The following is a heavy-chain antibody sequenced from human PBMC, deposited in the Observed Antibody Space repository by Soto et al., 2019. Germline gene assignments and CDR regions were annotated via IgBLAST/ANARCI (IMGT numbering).Heavy chain of an antibody. CDR3: ARDPFWEWELFDY. CDR2: ISYDGGNK. V-gene: IGHV3-30-3*01. D-gene: IGHD1-26*01. Sequence: QVQLVESGGGVVQPGRSLRLSCAASGFTFSSYAMHWVRQAPGKGLEWVAVISYDGGNKYYADSVKGRFTISRDNSKNTLYLQMNSLRAEDTAVYYCARDPFWEWELFDYWGQGTLVTVSS. CDR1: GFTFSSYA. J-gene: IGHJ4*02.